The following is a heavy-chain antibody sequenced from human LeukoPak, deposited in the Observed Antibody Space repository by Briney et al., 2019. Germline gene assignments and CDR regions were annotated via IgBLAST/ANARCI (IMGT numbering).Heavy chain of an antibody. V-gene: IGHV3-21*01. Sequence: GGSLRLSCAASGFTFSSYSMNWVRQAPGKGLEWVSSISSSSSYIYYADSVKGRFTISRDNAKNSLYLQMNSLSAEDTAVYYCARDPQPYYYDSSARAFDIWGQGTMVTVSS. CDR2: ISSSSSYI. CDR3: ARDPQPYYYDSSARAFDI. J-gene: IGHJ3*02. D-gene: IGHD3-22*01. CDR1: GFTFSSYS.